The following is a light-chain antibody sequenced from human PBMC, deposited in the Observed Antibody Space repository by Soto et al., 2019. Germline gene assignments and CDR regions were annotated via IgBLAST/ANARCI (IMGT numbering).Light chain of an antibody. CDR1: SSDVGGYNY. CDR3: CSYAGSYTFVV. V-gene: IGLV2-11*01. Sequence: QSALTQPRSVSGSPGQSVTISCTGPSSDVGGYNYVSWYQQHPGKAPKLMIYDVSKRPSGVPDRFSGSKSGNTASLTISGLQAEDEADYYCCSYAGSYTFVVFGGGTQLTVL. CDR2: DVS. J-gene: IGLJ2*01.